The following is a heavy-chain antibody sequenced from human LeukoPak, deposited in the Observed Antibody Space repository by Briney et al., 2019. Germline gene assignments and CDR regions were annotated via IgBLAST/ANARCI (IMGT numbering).Heavy chain of an antibody. V-gene: IGHV4-34*01. J-gene: IGHJ5*02. D-gene: IGHD3-3*01. CDR2: VNHSGST. CDR3: ARGRFLES. CDR1: GGSFSGYY. Sequence: PSETLSLTCAVYGGSFSGYYWSWIRRPPGKGLEWIGEVNHSGSTNYNPSLKSRVTISVDTSKNQFSLKLSSVTAADTAVYYCARGRFLESWGQGTLVTVSS.